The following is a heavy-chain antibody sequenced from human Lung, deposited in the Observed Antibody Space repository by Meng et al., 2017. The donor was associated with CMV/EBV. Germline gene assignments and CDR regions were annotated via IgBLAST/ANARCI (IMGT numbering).Heavy chain of an antibody. CDR1: GGAISSGGYY. CDR3: ASDAGGRNYFDY. CDR2: IYYSGST. Sequence: TVSGGAISSGGYYWSWIRQNTGKGLRWIGYIYYSGSTYYTPSLKTRVTISLDTSKNHSSLKLSSVTAADTAVYYCASDAGGRNYFDYWGQGTLVTVSS. V-gene: IGHV4-31*03. D-gene: IGHD2-15*01. J-gene: IGHJ4*02.